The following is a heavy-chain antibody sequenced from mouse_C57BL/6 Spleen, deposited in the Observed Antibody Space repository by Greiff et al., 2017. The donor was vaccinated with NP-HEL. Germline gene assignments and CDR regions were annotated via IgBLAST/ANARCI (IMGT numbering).Heavy chain of an antibody. D-gene: IGHD1-1*01. V-gene: IGHV1-18*01. Sequence: VQLQQSGPELVKPGASVKIPCKASGYTFTDYNMDWVKQSHGKSLEWIGDINPNNGGTIYNEKFKGKATLTVDKSSSTAYMELRSLTSEYTAFYYCARDYGSSDGSFDVWGTGTTVTVSS. CDR2: INPNNGGT. CDR1: GYTFTDYN. J-gene: IGHJ1*03. CDR3: ARDYGSSDGSFDV.